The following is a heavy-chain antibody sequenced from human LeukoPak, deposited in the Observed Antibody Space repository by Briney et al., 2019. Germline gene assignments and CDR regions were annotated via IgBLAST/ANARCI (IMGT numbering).Heavy chain of an antibody. Sequence: SETLSLTCTVSGASISSYYWSWIRQPPGKGPEWIGYIYYSGSTNYNPSLKSRVTISIDTSKNQFSLKLSSVTAADTAVYYCARRAYSSGYYFFDFWGQGTLVTVSS. CDR3: ARRAYSSGYYFFDF. V-gene: IGHV4-59*01. CDR2: IYYSGST. J-gene: IGHJ4*02. CDR1: GASISSYY. D-gene: IGHD3-22*01.